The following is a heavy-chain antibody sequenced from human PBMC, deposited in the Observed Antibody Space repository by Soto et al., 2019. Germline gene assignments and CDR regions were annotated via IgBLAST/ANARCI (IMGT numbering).Heavy chain of an antibody. V-gene: IGHV4-31*03. D-gene: IGHD4-17*01. CDR1: GGSISSGGYY. CDR3: ARASTSTVTTFDY. J-gene: IGHJ4*02. CDR2: TYYSGST. Sequence: QVQLQESGPGLVKPSQTLSLTCTVSGGSISSGGYYWSWIRQHPGKGLEWFGYTYYSGSTYYNPSLKSRVTISVDTSKNQFSLKLSSVTAADTAVYYCARASTSTVTTFDYWGQGTLVTVSS.